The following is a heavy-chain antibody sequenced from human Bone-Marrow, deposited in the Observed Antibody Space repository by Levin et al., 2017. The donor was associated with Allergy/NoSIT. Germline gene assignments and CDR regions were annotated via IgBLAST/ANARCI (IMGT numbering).Heavy chain of an antibody. Sequence: AGGSLRLSCSASGFTFYSYAMNWVRQAPGKGLEWVSSISGSGGTTYYADSVKGRFTISRDNSRNTLSLEMNILRAEDTAVYYCARERITGTTWGGIYGMDVWGQGTTVTVSS. J-gene: IGHJ6*02. D-gene: IGHD1-7*01. CDR2: ISGSGGTT. V-gene: IGHV3-23*01. CDR1: GFTFYSYA. CDR3: ARERITGTTWGGIYGMDV.